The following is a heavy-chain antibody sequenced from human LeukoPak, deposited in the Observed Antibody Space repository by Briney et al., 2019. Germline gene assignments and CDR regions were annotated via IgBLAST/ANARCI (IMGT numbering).Heavy chain of an antibody. CDR3: ARARNSGSYGVDY. CDR2: IYYSGST. J-gene: IGHJ4*02. CDR1: GGSISSYY. D-gene: IGHD1-26*01. Sequence: PSETLSLTCTVSGGSISSYYWSWIRQPPGKGLEWIGYIYYSGSTNYNPSLKSRVTISVDTSKNQLSLKLSSVTAADTAVYYCARARNSGSYGVDYWGQGTLVTVSS. V-gene: IGHV4-59*01.